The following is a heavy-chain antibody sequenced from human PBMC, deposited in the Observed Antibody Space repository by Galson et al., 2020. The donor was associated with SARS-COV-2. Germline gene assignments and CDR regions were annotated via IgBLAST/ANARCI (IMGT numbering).Heavy chain of an antibody. D-gene: IGHD3-10*01. J-gene: IGHJ4*02. V-gene: IGHV3-66*02. CDR1: GFTVSSNY. CDR2: IYSGGST. CDR3: AREGAVGTMVRGGLAFDY. Sequence: GGSLRLSCAASGFTVSSNYMSWVRQAPGKGLEWVSVIYSGGSTYYADSVKGRFTISRDNSKNTLYLQMNSLRAEDTAVYYCAREGAVGTMVRGGLAFDYWGQGTLVTVSS.